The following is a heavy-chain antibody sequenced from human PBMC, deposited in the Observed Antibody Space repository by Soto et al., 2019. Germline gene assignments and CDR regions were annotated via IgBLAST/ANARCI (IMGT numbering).Heavy chain of an antibody. J-gene: IGHJ3*02. CDR3: ARESPGTGDAFDI. D-gene: IGHD1-1*01. CDR1: GFTFSSYW. CDR2: IKQDGSEK. Sequence: PGWSLRLSCAASGFTFSSYWMSWVRQAPGKGLEWVANIKQDGSEKYYVDSVKGRFTISRDNAKNSLYLQMNSLRAEDTAVYYCARESPGTGDAFDIWGQGTMVTVSS. V-gene: IGHV3-7*03.